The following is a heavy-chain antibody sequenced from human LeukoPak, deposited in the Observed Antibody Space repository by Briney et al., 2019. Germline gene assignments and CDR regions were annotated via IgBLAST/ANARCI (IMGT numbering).Heavy chain of an antibody. D-gene: IGHD3-22*01. V-gene: IGHV4-31*03. J-gene: IGHJ4*02. CDR3: ARYYDSSGYYRYFDY. CDR1: GGSISSGGYY. Sequence: SETLCLTCTVSGGSISSGGYYWSWIRQHPGKGLEWIGYIYYSGSTYYNPSLKSRVTISVDTSKNQFSLKLSSVTAADTAVYYCARYYDSSGYYRYFDYWGQGTLVTVSS. CDR2: IYYSGST.